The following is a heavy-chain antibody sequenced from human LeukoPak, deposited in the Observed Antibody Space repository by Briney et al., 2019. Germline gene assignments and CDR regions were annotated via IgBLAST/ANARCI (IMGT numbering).Heavy chain of an antibody. D-gene: IGHD3-3*01. CDR1: GGSISSYY. J-gene: IGHJ3*02. V-gene: IGHV4-59*01. CDR3: ARERHYDFWGDHQGAFDI. CDR2: IYYSGST. Sequence: PSETLSLTCTVSGGSISSYYWSWIRQPPGKGLEWIGYIYYSGSTNYNPSLKSRVTISVDTSKNQFSLKLSSVTAADTAVYYCARERHYDFWGDHQGAFDIWGQGTMVTVSS.